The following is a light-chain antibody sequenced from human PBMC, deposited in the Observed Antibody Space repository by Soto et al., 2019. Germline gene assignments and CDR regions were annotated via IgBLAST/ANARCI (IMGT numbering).Light chain of an antibody. Sequence: QSVLTQPASVSGSPGQSITISCTGTSSDVGGYKYVSWYQQHPGRAPKLVIYEVSNRPSGVSNRFSGSKSGNTASLTISGLQAEDEADYYCSSYTITSIRSVFGTGTKVT. V-gene: IGLV2-14*01. CDR3: SSYTITSIRSV. CDR2: EVS. CDR1: SSDVGGYKY. J-gene: IGLJ1*01.